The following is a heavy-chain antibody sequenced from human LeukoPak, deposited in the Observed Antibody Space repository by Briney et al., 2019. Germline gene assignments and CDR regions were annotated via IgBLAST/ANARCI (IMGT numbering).Heavy chain of an antibody. CDR2: IYSSGST. Sequence: SETLSLTCGVSGGSISDRSYYWSWIRQSPGKGLEWIGSIYSSGSTYYNPSLQSRVTISKDTSENQFSLQLNSVTAADMAVYFCARRSIYWYFDFWGRGTLVTVSS. CDR3: ARRSIYWYFDF. D-gene: IGHD3-10*01. CDR1: GGSISDRSYY. J-gene: IGHJ2*01. V-gene: IGHV4-39*01.